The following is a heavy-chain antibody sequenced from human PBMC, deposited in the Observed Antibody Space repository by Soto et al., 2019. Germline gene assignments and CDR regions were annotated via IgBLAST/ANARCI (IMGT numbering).Heavy chain of an antibody. CDR2: IYYSGST. CDR3: AREGFYRPPPY. Sequence: QVQLQESGPGLVKPSQTLSLTCTVSGGSISSGDYYWSWIRQPPGKGLEWIGYIYYSGSTYYNPSLQGRVTISVDTFKDQFPLKLSSVTAADTAVYYCAREGFYRPPPYWGQGTLVTVSS. J-gene: IGHJ4*02. V-gene: IGHV4-30-4*01. CDR1: GGSISSGDYY. D-gene: IGHD3-16*02.